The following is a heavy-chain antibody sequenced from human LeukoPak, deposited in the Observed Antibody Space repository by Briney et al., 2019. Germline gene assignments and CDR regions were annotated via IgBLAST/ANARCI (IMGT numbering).Heavy chain of an antibody. CDR2: ISSHSIYI. D-gene: IGHD1-14*01. Sequence: GGSLRLSCAASGFTFRTYSMNWVRKAPGKGLEWVSTISSHSIYIYYADSVKGRFTISSDNAKNLLYLQMDSLRADDTAVYYCARDSGPADPEAFDIWGQGTMVAVSS. CDR1: GFTFRTYS. V-gene: IGHV3-21*01. J-gene: IGHJ3*02. CDR3: ARDSGPADPEAFDI.